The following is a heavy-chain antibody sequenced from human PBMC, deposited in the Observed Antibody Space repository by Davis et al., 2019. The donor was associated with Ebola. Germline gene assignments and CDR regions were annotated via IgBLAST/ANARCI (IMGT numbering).Heavy chain of an antibody. CDR1: GFILSNYW. J-gene: IGHJ4*02. D-gene: IGHD1-1*01. CDR2: INRDGTDK. V-gene: IGHV3-7*03. Sequence: GESLKISCAASGFILSNYWMSWVRQIPGKGLEWVANINRDGTDKYYVDSVRGRFTISRDNAENSLYLQMSSLRAEDTAVYYCARDDGIRTTDYWGQGTLVSVSS. CDR3: ARDDGIRTTDY.